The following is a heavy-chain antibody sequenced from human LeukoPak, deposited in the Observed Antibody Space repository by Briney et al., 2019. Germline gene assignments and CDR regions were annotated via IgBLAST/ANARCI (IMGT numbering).Heavy chain of an antibody. CDR3: AKDLRSIPRPPGYMDV. D-gene: IGHD2-21*01. V-gene: IGHV3-23*01. CDR2: ITDHPTTA. CDR1: GYTFSNFV. J-gene: IGHJ6*03. Sequence: QPGGSLRLSCETSGYTFSNFVMTWVRQAPGKGLEWVSLITDHPTTAYYAKSVQGRFIISRDNSKNTVYLQMNSLRAHDSAVYYCAKDLRSIPRPPGYMDVWGNGTTVIVSS.